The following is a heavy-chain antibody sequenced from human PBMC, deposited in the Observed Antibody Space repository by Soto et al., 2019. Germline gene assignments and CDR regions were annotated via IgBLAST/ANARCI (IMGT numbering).Heavy chain of an antibody. J-gene: IGHJ6*02. D-gene: IGHD5-18*01. CDR3: AREGYSYGFGGRHGMDV. CDR1: GFTFSSYG. CDR2: IWYDGSNK. V-gene: IGHV3-33*01. Sequence: HPGGSLRLSCAASGFTFSSYGMHWVRQAPGKGLEWVAVIWYDGSNKYYADSVKGRFTISRDNSKNTLYLQMNSLRAEDTAVYYCAREGYSYGFGGRHGMDVWGQGTTVTVSS.